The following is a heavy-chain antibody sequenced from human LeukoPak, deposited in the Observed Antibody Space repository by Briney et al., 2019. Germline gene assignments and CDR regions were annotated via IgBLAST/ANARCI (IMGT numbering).Heavy chain of an antibody. V-gene: IGHV4-61*02. CDR2: IYTSGST. Sequence: SETLSLTCTVSGGSISSGSYYWSWIRQPAGKGLEWIGRIYTSGSTNYNPSLKSRVTISVDTSKNQFSLKLSSVTAADTAVYYCARQEGAAAGPTLHYYYYYMDVWGKGTTVTVSS. CDR1: GGSISSGSYY. D-gene: IGHD6-13*01. J-gene: IGHJ6*03. CDR3: ARQEGAAAGPTLHYYYYYMDV.